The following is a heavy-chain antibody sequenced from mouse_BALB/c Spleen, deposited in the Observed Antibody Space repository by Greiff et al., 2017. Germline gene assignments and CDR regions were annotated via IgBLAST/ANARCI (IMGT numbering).Heavy chain of an antibody. J-gene: IGHJ2*01. V-gene: IGHV5-9*03. CDR3: ARYYYGNYFDY. Sequence: DVMLVESGGGLVKPGGSLKLSCAASGFTFSSYTMSWVRQTPEKRLEWVATISSGGGNTYYPDSVKGRFTISRDNAKNNLYLQMSSLRSEDTALYYCARYYYGNYFDYWGQGTTLTVSS. CDR2: ISSGGGNT. D-gene: IGHD2-1*01. CDR1: GFTFSSYT.